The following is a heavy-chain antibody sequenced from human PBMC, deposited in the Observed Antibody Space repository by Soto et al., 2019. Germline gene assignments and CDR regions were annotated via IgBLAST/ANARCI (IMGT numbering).Heavy chain of an antibody. CDR2: ISWNSGSI. V-gene: IGHV3-9*01. Sequence: GGSLRLSCASSGFTFDDYAMHLVRQAPGKGLEWVSGISWNSGSIGYADSVKGRFTISRDNAKNSLYLQMNSLRAEDTALYYCASTRVDFWSGTLGAFDIWGQGTMVT. CDR3: ASTRVDFWSGTLGAFDI. CDR1: GFTFDDYA. D-gene: IGHD3-3*01. J-gene: IGHJ3*02.